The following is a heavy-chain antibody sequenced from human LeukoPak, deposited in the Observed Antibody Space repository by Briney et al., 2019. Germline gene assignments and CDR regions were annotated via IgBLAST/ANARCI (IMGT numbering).Heavy chain of an antibody. V-gene: IGHV4-59*12. D-gene: IGHD1-26*01. CDR1: GYSISGYY. J-gene: IGHJ4*02. CDR3: ARGVGAPIFDY. Sequence: SETLSLTCTVAGYSISGYYWSWIRQPPGKGLEWIGYIYYSGSTYYNPSLKSRVTISVDKSKNQFSLKLSSVTAADTAVYYCARGVGAPIFDYWGQGTLVTVSS. CDR2: IYYSGST.